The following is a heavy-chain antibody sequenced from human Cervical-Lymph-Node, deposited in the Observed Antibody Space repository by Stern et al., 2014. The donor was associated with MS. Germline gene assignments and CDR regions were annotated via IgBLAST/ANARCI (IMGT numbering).Heavy chain of an antibody. CDR3: ARATSPYSSGWYVLGY. D-gene: IGHD6-19*01. J-gene: IGHJ4*02. Sequence: QVQLVQSGGGVVQPGRSLRLSCAASGFTFSSYGMHWVRQAPGKGLEWVAVIWYDGSNKYYADSVKGRFTISRDNSKNTLYLQMNSLRAEDTAVYYCARATSPYSSGWYVLGYWGQGTLVTVSS. V-gene: IGHV3-33*01. CDR1: GFTFSSYG. CDR2: IWYDGSNK.